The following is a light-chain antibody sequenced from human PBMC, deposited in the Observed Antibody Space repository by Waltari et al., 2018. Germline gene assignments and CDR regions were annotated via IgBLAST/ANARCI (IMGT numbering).Light chain of an antibody. V-gene: IGLV8-61*01. CDR2: STN. CDR1: SGSVSTSYY. CDR3: VLYMGSSWV. Sequence: QTVVTQEPSFSVSPGGTVTLTCGLSSGSVSTSYYPSWYQQTPGQAPRTLIYSTNTRSSGVPDRFSGSILGNNAAITITGAQADDESDYYCVLYMGSSWVFGGGTKLTVL. J-gene: IGLJ3*02.